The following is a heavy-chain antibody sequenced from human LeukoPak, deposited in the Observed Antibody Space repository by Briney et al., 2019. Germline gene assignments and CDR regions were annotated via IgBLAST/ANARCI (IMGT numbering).Heavy chain of an antibody. Sequence: SETLSLTCTVSGGSISSGSYHWSWIRQPAGKGLEWIGRIYTSGSTNYNPSLKSRVTISVDTSKNQFSLKLSSVTAADTAVYYCARAVEYGDYGVYYFDYWGQGTLVTVSS. V-gene: IGHV4-61*02. CDR1: GGSISSGSYH. D-gene: IGHD4-17*01. CDR2: IYTSGST. CDR3: ARAVEYGDYGVYYFDY. J-gene: IGHJ4*02.